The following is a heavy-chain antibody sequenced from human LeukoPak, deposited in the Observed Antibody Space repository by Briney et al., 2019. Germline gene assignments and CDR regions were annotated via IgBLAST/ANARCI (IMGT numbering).Heavy chain of an antibody. V-gene: IGHV3-23*01. CDR1: GFTFSSYG. CDR3: AKDSSPRRKDIVVVTAIPSGFDY. Sequence: PGGSLRLSCAASGFTFSSYGMHWVRQAPGKGLEWVSAISGSGGSTYYADSVKGRFTISRDNSKNTLYLQMNSLRAEDTAVYYCAKDSSPRRKDIVVVTAIPSGFDYWGQGTLVTVSS. CDR2: ISGSGGST. J-gene: IGHJ4*02. D-gene: IGHD2-21*02.